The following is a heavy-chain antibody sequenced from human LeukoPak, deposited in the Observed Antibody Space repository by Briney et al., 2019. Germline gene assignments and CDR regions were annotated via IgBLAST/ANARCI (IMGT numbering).Heavy chain of an antibody. CDR1: GFTFSDYY. J-gene: IGHJ4*02. CDR3: ARDPITIFGVVKGGE. Sequence: PGGSLRLSCAASGFTFSDYYMSWIRQAPGKGLEWVSHISSSGSTIYYADSVKGRFTISRDNAKNSLYLQMNSLRAEDTAVYYCARDPITIFGVVKGGEWGQGTLVTVSS. D-gene: IGHD3-3*01. CDR2: ISSSGSTI. V-gene: IGHV3-11*04.